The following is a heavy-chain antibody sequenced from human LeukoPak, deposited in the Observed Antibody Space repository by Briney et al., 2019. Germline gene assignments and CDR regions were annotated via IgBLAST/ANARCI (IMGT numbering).Heavy chain of an antibody. CDR2: IIPIFGTA. V-gene: IGHV1-69*13. CDR1: GGTFSSYA. Sequence: VASVKVSCKASGGTFSSYAISWVRQAPGQGLEWMGGIIPIFGTANYAQKFQGRVTITADESTSTAYMELSSLRSEDTAVYYCARDGELPGLFDYWGQGTLVTVSS. D-gene: IGHD1-7*01. J-gene: IGHJ4*02. CDR3: ARDGELPGLFDY.